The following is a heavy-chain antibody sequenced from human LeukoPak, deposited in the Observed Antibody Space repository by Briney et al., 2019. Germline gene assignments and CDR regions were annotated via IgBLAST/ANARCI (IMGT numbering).Heavy chain of an antibody. CDR3: ASTAAGITIFGVVTDWYFDL. CDR2: ISSSSSYI. CDR1: GFTFSSYS. Sequence: GGSLRLSCAASGFTFSSYSMNWVRQAPGKGLEWVSSISSSSSYIYYADSVKGRFTISRDNAKNSLYLQMNSLRAEDTAVYYCASTAAGITIFGVVTDWYFDLWGRGTLVTVSS. D-gene: IGHD3-3*01. J-gene: IGHJ2*01. V-gene: IGHV3-21*01.